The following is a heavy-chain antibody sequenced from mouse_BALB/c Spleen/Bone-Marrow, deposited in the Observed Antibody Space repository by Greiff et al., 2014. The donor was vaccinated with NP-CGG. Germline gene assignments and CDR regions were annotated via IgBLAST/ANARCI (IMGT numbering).Heavy chain of an antibody. CDR2: INPSTDYT. J-gene: IGHJ3*01. CDR1: GYTFTSYW. Sequence: VKLVESGAELAKPGASVKMSCKASGYTFTSYWMRWVKQRPGQGLEWIGYINPSTDYTEYNQKFKDKATLTADKSSSTAYMQLSSLTSEDSAVYYCARRKFGNHGFAYWGQGTLVTVSA. D-gene: IGHD2-10*02. V-gene: IGHV1-7*01. CDR3: ARRKFGNHGFAY.